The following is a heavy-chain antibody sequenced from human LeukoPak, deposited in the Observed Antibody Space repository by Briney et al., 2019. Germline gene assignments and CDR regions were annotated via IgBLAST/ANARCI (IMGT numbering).Heavy chain of an antibody. D-gene: IGHD3-10*01. J-gene: IGHJ4*02. Sequence: PSETLSLTCAVSGYSISSGYYWGWIRQPPGKGLEWIGSIYHSGSTYYNPSLKSRATISVDTPKNQFSLKLSSLTAPDTAVYYCPRVDGFEDIIIDYWGQGTLVTVSS. CDR2: IYHSGST. CDR3: PRVDGFEDIIIDY. V-gene: IGHV4-38-2*01. CDR1: GYSISSGYY.